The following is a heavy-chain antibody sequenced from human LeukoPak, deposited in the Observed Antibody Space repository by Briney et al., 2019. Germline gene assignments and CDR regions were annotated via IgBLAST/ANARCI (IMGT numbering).Heavy chain of an antibody. V-gene: IGHV3-21*01. CDR1: GFTFSSYN. Sequence: GGSLRLSCSASGFTFSSYNMIWVRQGPGKGLEWVSSISSGSSYIYYADSVQGRFTISRDNAKNSLYLQMGSLTAEDTAVYYCARDRQGFMSEWPNWFDPWGQGALVTVSS. D-gene: IGHD3-16*01. J-gene: IGHJ5*02. CDR2: ISSGSSYI. CDR3: ARDRQGFMSEWPNWFDP.